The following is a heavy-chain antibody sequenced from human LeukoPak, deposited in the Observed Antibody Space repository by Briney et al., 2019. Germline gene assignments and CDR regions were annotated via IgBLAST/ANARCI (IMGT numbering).Heavy chain of an antibody. D-gene: IGHD5-18*01. CDR3: ARDPGTWIQLWTYYYYMDV. Sequence: TGGSLRLSCAASGFTFSRYAMSWVRQAPGKGLDWVSAISGSGGSTYYADSVKGRFTISRDNAKNSLYLQMNSLRAEDTAVYYCARDPGTWIQLWTYYYYMDVWGKGTTVTVSS. V-gene: IGHV3-23*01. CDR1: GFTFSRYA. J-gene: IGHJ6*03. CDR2: ISGSGGST.